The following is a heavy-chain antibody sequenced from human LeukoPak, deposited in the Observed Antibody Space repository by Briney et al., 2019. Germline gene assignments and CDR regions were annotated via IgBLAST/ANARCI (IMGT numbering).Heavy chain of an antibody. CDR3: ASARGHPARYYYGMDV. Sequence: PGGSLRLSCAASGFTVSSNHMSWVRQAAGKGLEWVSVIHSGGSTYYADSVKGRFTISRDNSKNTLYLQMNSLRAEDTAVYYCASARGHPARYYYGMDVWGQGTTVTVSS. V-gene: IGHV3-53*01. J-gene: IGHJ6*02. CDR2: IHSGGST. D-gene: IGHD2-2*01. CDR1: GFTVSSNH.